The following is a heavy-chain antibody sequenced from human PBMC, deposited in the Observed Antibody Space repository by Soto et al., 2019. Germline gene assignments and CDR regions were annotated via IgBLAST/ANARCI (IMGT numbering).Heavy chain of an antibody. J-gene: IGHJ4*02. CDR1: GYTFTSYA. D-gene: IGHD3-10*01. V-gene: IGHV1-3*01. CDR2: INAGNGNT. CDR3: ARGTTMVRGVMKVRIHFAD. Sequence: GASVKVSCKASGYTFTSYAMHWVRQAPGQRLEWMGWINAGNGNTKYSQKFQGRVTITRDTSASTAYMELSSLRSEDTAVYYCARGTTMVRGVMKVRIHFADSGQGTLVTVSS.